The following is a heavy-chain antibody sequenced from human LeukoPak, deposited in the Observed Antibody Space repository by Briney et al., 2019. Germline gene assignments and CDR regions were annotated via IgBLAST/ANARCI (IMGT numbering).Heavy chain of an antibody. CDR3: ARDYVDDIPMIKDY. CDR2: INLSGGST. J-gene: IGHJ4*02. D-gene: IGHD2-8*01. V-gene: IGHV1-46*01. CDR1: GYTFTSYH. Sequence: GASVKVSCKASGYTFTSYHMHWVRQAPGQGLEWMGKINLSGGSTTYAQKFQGRVTMTRDTSTSTVYMELSSPRSEDTAVYYCARDYVDDIPMIKDYWGQGTLVTVSS.